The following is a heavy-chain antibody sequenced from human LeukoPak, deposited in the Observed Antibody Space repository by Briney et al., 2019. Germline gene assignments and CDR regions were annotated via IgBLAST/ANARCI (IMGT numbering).Heavy chain of an antibody. D-gene: IGHD5-18*01. V-gene: IGHV3-30*03. CDR1: GLTFSSYV. Sequence: GGSLRLSCAASGLTFSSYVMHWVRQAPGKGLEWEAVISYDGSNKYYADSVKGRFITSRDTCKNTPYLQMNSLRAADPAVSYCERYSYGPPYYYGMAVWGEGTTVTVSS. CDR2: ISYDGSNK. J-gene: IGHJ6*04. CDR3: ERYSYGPPYYYGMAV.